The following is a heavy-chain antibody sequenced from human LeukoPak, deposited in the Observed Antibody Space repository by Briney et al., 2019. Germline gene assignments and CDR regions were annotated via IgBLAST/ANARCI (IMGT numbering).Heavy chain of an antibody. D-gene: IGHD2-2*02. CDR2: IIPIFGTA. CDR3: AKDLPYTSDWFDP. J-gene: IGHJ5*02. V-gene: IGHV1-69*13. Sequence: SVKVSCKASGGTFSSYAISWVRQAPGQGLEWMGGIIPIFGTANYAQKFQGRVTITADESTSTAYMELSSLRAEDTAVYYCAKDLPYTSDWFDPWGQGTLVTVSS. CDR1: GGTFSSYA.